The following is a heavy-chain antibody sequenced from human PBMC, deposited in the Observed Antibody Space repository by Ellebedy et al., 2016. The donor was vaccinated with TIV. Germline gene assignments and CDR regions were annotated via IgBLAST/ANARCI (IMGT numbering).Heavy chain of an antibody. J-gene: IGHJ4*02. CDR2: INPNSGGT. V-gene: IGHV1-2*02. D-gene: IGHD3-22*01. Sequence: ASVKVSCKTSGYNFTAYYIHWVRQAPGQGLEWMGWINPNSGGTNYAQTFQGRVTMTRDTSISTTYMELSTLKSDDTAVYYCARGDDLWLALSGNFDSWGQGTLVTVSS. CDR1: GYNFTAYY. CDR3: ARGDDLWLALSGNFDS.